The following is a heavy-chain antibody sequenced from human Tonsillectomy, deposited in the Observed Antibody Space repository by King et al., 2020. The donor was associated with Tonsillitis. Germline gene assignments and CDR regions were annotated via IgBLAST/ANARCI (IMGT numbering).Heavy chain of an antibody. Sequence: VQLVESGGGLVQPGGSLRLSCAASGFTFSSYWMSWVRQAPGKGLEWVANIKQDGSEAYYVDSGTGRPPISRDTAENSLYLQMNRLGAEDTAVYYCARDSLTATRAFDLWGRGTLVTVSS. V-gene: IGHV3-7*03. CDR2: IKQDGSEA. D-gene: IGHD1-14*01. CDR3: ARDSLTATRAFDL. CDR1: GFTFSSYW. J-gene: IGHJ2*01.